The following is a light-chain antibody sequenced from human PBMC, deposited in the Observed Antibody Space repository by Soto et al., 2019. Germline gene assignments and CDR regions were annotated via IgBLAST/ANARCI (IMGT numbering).Light chain of an antibody. CDR3: QQYDNLPPFS. J-gene: IGKJ5*01. CDR1: QSISTW. V-gene: IGKV1-33*01. Sequence: IQMAQSPATLAGSVGARLTITCRASQSISTWLAWYQQKPGKAPKLLIYDASNLETGVPSRFSGSGSGTDFTFTISSLQPEGIATYYCQQYDNLPPFSFGHGTLLEIK. CDR2: DAS.